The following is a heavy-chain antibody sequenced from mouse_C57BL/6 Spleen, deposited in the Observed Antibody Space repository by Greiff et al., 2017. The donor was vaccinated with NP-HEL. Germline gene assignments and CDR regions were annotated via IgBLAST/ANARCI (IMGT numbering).Heavy chain of an antibody. CDR3: ARDSAGYGFAY. Sequence: QVQLKESGPELVKPGASVKISCKASGYAFSSSWMNWVKQMPGKGLEWIGRIYPGDGDTNYNGKFKGKATLTAAKSSSTAYMQLSSLTSEDSAVYFCARDSAGYGFAYWGQGTLVTVSA. V-gene: IGHV1-82*01. J-gene: IGHJ3*01. D-gene: IGHD3-2*02. CDR2: IYPGDGDT. CDR1: GYAFSSSW.